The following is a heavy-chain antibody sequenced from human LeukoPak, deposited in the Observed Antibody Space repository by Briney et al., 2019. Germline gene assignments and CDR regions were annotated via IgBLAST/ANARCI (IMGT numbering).Heavy chain of an antibody. J-gene: IGHJ6*02. CDR3: ATAGSSELLCDYAMDV. D-gene: IGHD3-10*02. Sequence: GSLSLSCAASGFTASSNYMSWVRPAQGQGLEWVSLIYAGGSTYYADAVKGRFTISRHNSKNTLHLQMNSLGVEDTAVYYCATAGSSELLCDYAMDVWGQGTTVTVSS. CDR2: IYAGGST. V-gene: IGHV3-53*04. CDR1: GFTASSNY.